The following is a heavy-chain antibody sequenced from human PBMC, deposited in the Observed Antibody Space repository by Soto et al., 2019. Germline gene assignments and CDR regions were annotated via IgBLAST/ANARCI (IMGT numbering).Heavy chain of an antibody. V-gene: IGHV4-39*01. J-gene: IGHJ3*02. CDR2: IYYSGST. CDR1: GGSISSSSYY. Sequence: SETLSLTCTVSGGSISSSSYYWGWIRQPPGKGLEWIGSIYYSGSTYYNPSLKSRVTISVDTSKNQFSLKLSSVTAADTAVYYCARLGLLWLGEFHSAFDIWGQGTMVTVSS. D-gene: IGHD3-10*01. CDR3: ARLGLLWLGEFHSAFDI.